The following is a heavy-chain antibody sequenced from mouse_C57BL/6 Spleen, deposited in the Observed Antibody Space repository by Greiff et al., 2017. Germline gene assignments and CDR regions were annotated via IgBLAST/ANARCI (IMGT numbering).Heavy chain of an antibody. D-gene: IGHD2-4*01. CDR3: TRDFPYDYAAY. J-gene: IGHJ3*01. CDR2: ISSGGDYI. V-gene: IGHV5-9-1*02. CDR1: GFTFSSYA. Sequence: EVKVVESGEGLVKPGGSLKLSCAASGFTFSSYAMSWVRQTPEKRLEWVAYISSGGDYIYYADTVKGRFTISRDNARNTLYLQMSSLKSEDTAMYYCTRDFPYDYAAYWGQGTLVTVSA.